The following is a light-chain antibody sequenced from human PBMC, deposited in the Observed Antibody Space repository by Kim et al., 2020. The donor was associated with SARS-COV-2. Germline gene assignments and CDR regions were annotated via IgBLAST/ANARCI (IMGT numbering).Light chain of an antibody. CDR3: QQRGNWPSIT. CDR1: QSVSTY. J-gene: IGKJ5*01. V-gene: IGKV3-11*01. Sequence: EIVLTQSPGTLSLSPGESATLSCRASQSVSTYLAWFQQKPGQTPRLLIYDASNRAAGIPARFSASGSGTDFTLTIRNLEPEDFATYYCQQRGNWPSITFGQGTRLEIK. CDR2: DAS.